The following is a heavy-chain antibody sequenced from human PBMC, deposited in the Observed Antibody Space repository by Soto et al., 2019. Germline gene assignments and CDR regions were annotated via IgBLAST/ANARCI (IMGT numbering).Heavy chain of an antibody. D-gene: IGHD3-3*01. V-gene: IGHV4-31*03. CDR3: ARWWSGSRQGFDP. J-gene: IGHJ5*02. CDR1: GGSSSSGDYY. CDR2: IYYSGST. Sequence: SETLSLTCTVSGGSSSSGDYYWSWIHQHPGKGLEWIGYIYYSGSTYYNPSLKSRVTISVDTSKNQFSLKLSSVTAADTAVYYCARWWSGSRQGFDPWGQGTLVTVSS.